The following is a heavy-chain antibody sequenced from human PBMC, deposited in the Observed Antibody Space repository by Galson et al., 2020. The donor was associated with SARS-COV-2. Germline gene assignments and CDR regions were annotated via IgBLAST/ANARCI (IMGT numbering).Heavy chain of an antibody. CDR1: GFTFSSYG. Sequence: GESLKISCAASGFTFSSYGMHWVRQAPGKGLEWVAVIPYDGSNKYYADSVKGRCTISRDNSKNTLYLQMNSLRAEDTAVYYCARDDDILTGYYLGAFDIWGQGTMVTVSS. CDR2: IPYDGSNK. J-gene: IGHJ3*02. CDR3: ARDDDILTGYYLGAFDI. D-gene: IGHD3-9*01. V-gene: IGHV3-30*03.